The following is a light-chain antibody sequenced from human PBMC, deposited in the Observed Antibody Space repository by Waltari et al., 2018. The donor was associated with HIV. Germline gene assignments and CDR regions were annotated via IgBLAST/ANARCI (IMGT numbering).Light chain of an antibody. CDR2: EVS. J-gene: IGLJ2*01. CDR3: CSYARSGIP. CDR1: SSDVGSYNL. Sequence: QSALPQPASVSGSFGQSITISCTGISSDVGSYNLVAWYQYHPGKAPNLIIYEVSKRPSGVSNRFSGSKSGNTASLTVSGLQAEDEAHYYCCSYARSGIPFGGGTKLTVL. V-gene: IGLV2-23*02.